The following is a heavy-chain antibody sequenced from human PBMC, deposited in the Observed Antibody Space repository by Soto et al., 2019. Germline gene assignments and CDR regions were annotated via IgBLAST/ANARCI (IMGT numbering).Heavy chain of an antibody. Sequence: GGSLRLSCVGSGFTFSNYGMHWVRQPPGKGLEWVALISDDGDKRYYADSVRGRLIISRDNSKDTLYLQMNSLGPDDTAVYFCAKARVRIVGANSFDYWGQGTPVTVSS. D-gene: IGHD1-26*01. V-gene: IGHV3-30*18. CDR1: GFTFSNYG. CDR2: ISDDGDKR. J-gene: IGHJ4*02. CDR3: AKARVRIVGANSFDY.